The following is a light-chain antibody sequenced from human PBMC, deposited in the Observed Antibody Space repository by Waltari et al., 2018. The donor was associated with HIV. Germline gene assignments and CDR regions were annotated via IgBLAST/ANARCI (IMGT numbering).Light chain of an antibody. V-gene: IGKV3-15*01. J-gene: IGKJ2*01. CDR2: STS. Sequence: EIVMTQSPGILSVSPGESATLSCRARQNVNRELAWYQQRPGQSPRLLIFSTSTRAIGVPARFSGSGFGTEFTLTISSLQSEDFGVYYCQQYYGKSPMYTFGQGTKVEIK. CDR3: QQYYGKSPMYT. CDR1: QNVNRE.